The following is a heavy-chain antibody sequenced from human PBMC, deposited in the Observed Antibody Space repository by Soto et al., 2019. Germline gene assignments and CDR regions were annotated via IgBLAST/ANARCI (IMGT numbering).Heavy chain of an antibody. V-gene: IGHV1-69*01. D-gene: IGHD3-3*01. CDR1: GGTFSSYA. CDR2: IIPIFGTA. J-gene: IGHJ4*02. CDR3: ARGRSYYDFWSRYYIFDS. Sequence: QVQLVQSGAEVKKPGSSVKVSCKASGGTFSSYAISWVRQAPGQGLEWMGGIIPIFGTANYAQKFQGRVRISADESTSTAYMELSSLGSEDTDVYYCARGRSYYDFWSRYYIFDSWGQGTLVTVSS.